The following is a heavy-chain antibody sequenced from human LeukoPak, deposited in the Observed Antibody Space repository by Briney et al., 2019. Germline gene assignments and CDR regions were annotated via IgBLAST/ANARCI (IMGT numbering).Heavy chain of an antibody. V-gene: IGHV3-23*01. Sequence: GGSLRLSCAASGFTFSSYAMSWVRQAPGKGLEWVSGISGSGGSTYYADSVKGRFTTSRDNSKNTLYLQMNSLRAEDTAVYYCAKSHYYDSTGYYYYYYGMDVWGQGTTVTVSS. CDR3: AKSHYYDSTGYYYYYYGMDV. CDR1: GFTFSSYA. J-gene: IGHJ6*02. CDR2: ISGSGGST. D-gene: IGHD3-22*01.